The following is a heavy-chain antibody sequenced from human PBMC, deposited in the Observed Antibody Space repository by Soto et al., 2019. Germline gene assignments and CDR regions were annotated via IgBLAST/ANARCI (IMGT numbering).Heavy chain of an antibody. D-gene: IGHD3-16*01. J-gene: IGHJ3*02. CDR3: ARAMITFGRPGAFDI. V-gene: IGHV3-7*03. CDR1: RFTFSSYW. Sequence: EVQLVESGGGLVQPGGSLRLSCAASRFTFSSYWMSWVRQAPGKGLEWVANIKQDGSEKYYVDSVKGRFTISRDNAKNSLYLQMNSLRAEDTAVYYCARAMITFGRPGAFDIWGQGTMVTVSS. CDR2: IKQDGSEK.